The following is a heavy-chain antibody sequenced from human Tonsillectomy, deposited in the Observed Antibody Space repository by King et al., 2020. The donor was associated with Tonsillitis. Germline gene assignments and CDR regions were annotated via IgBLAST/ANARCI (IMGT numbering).Heavy chain of an antibody. CDR1: GFAFRSYG. V-gene: IGHV3-33*05. J-gene: IGHJ4*02. Sequence: HVQLVESGGGVVQPGRSLRLSCASSGFAFRSYGMHWVRQAPGKGLEWVAVISYDATRENYADSVKGRFTLSRDNSKNTLYLQMNSLRVEDTAVYYCARERLYSSDWGRDYWGQGSLVTVSS. CDR2: ISYDATRE. CDR3: ARERLYSSDWGRDY. D-gene: IGHD6-19*01.